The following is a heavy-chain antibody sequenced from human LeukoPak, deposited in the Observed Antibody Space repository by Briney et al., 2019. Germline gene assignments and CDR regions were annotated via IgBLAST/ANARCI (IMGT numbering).Heavy chain of an antibody. CDR1: GGTFSSYA. D-gene: IGHD6-6*01. V-gene: IGHV1-69*05. Sequence: SVKVSCKASGGTFSSYAISWVRQAPGQGLEWMGGIIPIFGTANYAQKFQGRVTITTDESTSTAYMELSSLRSEDTAVYYCARERVSSIAARHDAFDIWGQGTMVTVSS. J-gene: IGHJ3*02. CDR3: ARERVSSIAARHDAFDI. CDR2: IIPIFGTA.